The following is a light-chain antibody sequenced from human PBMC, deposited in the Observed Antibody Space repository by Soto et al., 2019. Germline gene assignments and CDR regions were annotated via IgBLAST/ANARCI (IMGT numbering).Light chain of an antibody. J-gene: IGKJ1*01. Sequence: DIQLTQSPSTLSASEGDRVTITCRASQSISSWLAWYQQKPGKAPNLLIYKTSNLESGVPSRFSGSGSGTEFTLTISSLQPDSFATYYCQYYDDYCWTFGQGTKVEIK. V-gene: IGKV1-5*03. CDR1: QSISSW. CDR3: QYYDDYCWT. CDR2: KTS.